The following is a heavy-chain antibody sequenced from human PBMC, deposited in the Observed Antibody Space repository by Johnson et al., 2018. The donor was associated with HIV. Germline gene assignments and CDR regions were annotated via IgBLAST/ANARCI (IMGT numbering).Heavy chain of an antibody. CDR1: GFAFRTYW. CDR2: IYNDGSRT. J-gene: IGHJ3*01. Sequence: EKLVESGGGLVQPGGSLRLSCAASGFAFRTYWMVWVRQVPGKRPVWVARIYNDGSRTTYADSVRGRFTISSDNAKYRVDLQMNSLRVEDTAVYYCAKVDCGGDTCAGYDPFDLWGQGTLVTVSS. V-gene: IGHV3-74*03. CDR3: AKVDCGGDTCAGYDPFDL. D-gene: IGHD2-21*01.